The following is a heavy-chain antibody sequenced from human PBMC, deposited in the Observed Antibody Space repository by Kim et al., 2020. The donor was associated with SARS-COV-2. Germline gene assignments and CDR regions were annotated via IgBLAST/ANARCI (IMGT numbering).Heavy chain of an antibody. D-gene: IGHD2-21*01. CDR1: GGSINSGDFY. CDR2: IYDSGNT. J-gene: IGHJ6*01. CDR3: ARGDSAGTAGYYG. Sequence: SETLSLTCIVSGGSINSGDFYWSWIRQPPGKGLEWVGFIYDSGNTYYNLTLKSRVSISLHTSKNQFSLELNTATAADTAVYYSARGDSAGTAGYYG. V-gene: IGHV4-30-4*01.